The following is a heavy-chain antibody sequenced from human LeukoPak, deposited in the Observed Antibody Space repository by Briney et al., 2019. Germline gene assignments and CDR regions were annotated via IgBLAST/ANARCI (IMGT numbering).Heavy chain of an antibody. CDR2: ISSSSSYI. V-gene: IGHV3-21*01. D-gene: IGHD6-13*01. J-gene: IGHJ6*02. CDR1: GFTFSSYE. CDR3: AKDRAVSSWGSLYYYYYGMDV. Sequence: GGSLRLSCAASGFTFSSYEMNWVRQAPGKGLEWVSSISSSSSYIYYADSVKGRFTISRDNAKNSLYLQMNSLRAEDTAVYYCAKDRAVSSWGSLYYYYYGMDVWGQGTTVTVSS.